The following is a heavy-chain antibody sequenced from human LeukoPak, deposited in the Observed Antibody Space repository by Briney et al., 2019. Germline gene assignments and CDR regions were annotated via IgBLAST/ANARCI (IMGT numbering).Heavy chain of an antibody. J-gene: IGHJ6*03. V-gene: IGHV3-30*02. CDR2: IRFDGTNK. CDR3: AKDTVKVTTVRRVPHYMDV. CDR1: GFTLSSYG. D-gene: IGHD4-17*01. Sequence: GGSLRLSCAASGFTLSSYGMHWVRQAPGKGLEWVAFIRFDGTNKYYADSVKGRFTISRDNSKNTLYLQMNSLRPEDTAVYYCAKDTVKVTTVRRVPHYMDVWGTGTTVTISS.